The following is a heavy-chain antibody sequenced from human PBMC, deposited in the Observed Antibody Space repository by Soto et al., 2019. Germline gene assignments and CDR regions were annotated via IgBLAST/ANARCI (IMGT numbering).Heavy chain of an antibody. CDR3: ARQPTTGDTDLWFDP. CDR2: IFYSGST. J-gene: IGHJ5*02. V-gene: IGHV4-39*01. Sequence: QLQLLESGPGLVKASETLSLTCSVSGGSISTSRSYWAWIRQPPGKGLEWLANIFYSGSTFYNLSLGSRASVSVDTSKNKFSLTLRSVTAADTAVYYCARQPTTGDTDLWFDPWGQGTLVTVSS. D-gene: IGHD2-21*01. CDR1: GGSISTSRSY.